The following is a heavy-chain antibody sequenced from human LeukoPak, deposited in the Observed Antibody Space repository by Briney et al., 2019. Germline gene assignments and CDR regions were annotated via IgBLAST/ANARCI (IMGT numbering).Heavy chain of an antibody. CDR3: ARLRATAPAFDI. CDR1: GGSISSSSYY. Sequence: SETLSLTCTVSGGSISSSSYYWGWIRQPPGKGLEWIGSIYYSGSTYYNPSLKSRVTISVDTSKNQFSLKLSSVTAADTAAYYCARLRATAPAFDIWGQGTMVTVSS. J-gene: IGHJ3*02. D-gene: IGHD5-12*01. V-gene: IGHV4-39*01. CDR2: IYYSGST.